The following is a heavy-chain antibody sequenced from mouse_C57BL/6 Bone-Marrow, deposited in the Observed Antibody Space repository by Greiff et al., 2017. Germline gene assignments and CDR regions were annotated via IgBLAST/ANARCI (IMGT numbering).Heavy chain of an antibody. CDR2: ISSGSSTI. V-gene: IGHV5-17*01. CDR1: GFTFSDYG. J-gene: IGHJ3*01. Sequence: EVKLMESGGGLVKPGGSLKLSCAASGFTFSDYGMHWVRQAPEQGLEWVAYISSGSSTIYYAVTVTGRFTISRDNAKNTLFLQLTSLRSEDTAMYYCARGEYNYEGGWLAYWGQGTLVTVSA. CDR3: ARGEYNYEGGWLAY. D-gene: IGHD2-12*01.